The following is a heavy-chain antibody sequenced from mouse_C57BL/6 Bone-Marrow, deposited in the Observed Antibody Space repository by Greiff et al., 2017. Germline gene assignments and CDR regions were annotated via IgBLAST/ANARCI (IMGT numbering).Heavy chain of an antibody. CDR3: ARRGDYDYDGANAMDY. CDR1: GFSLTSYG. CDR2: IWSGGST. V-gene: IGHV2-2*01. J-gene: IGHJ4*01. D-gene: IGHD2-4*01. Sequence: QVQLKESGPGLVQPSQSLSITCTVSGFSLTSYGVHWVRQSPGKGLEWLGVIWSGGSTDYNAAFISRLSISKDNSKSQVFFKMNSLQADDTAIYYCARRGDYDYDGANAMDYWGQGTSVTVSS.